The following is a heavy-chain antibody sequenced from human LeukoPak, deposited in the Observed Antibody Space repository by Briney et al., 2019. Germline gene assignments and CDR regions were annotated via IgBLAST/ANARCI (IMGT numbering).Heavy chain of an antibody. CDR2: IYSGGST. CDR3: ARVSRVDYYDSSGYENYFDY. J-gene: IGHJ4*02. Sequence: PGGSLRLSCAASGLTVSSNYMCWVRQAPAKALEWVSVIYSGGSTYYADSVKGRFTISRDNSKNTLYLQMNSLRAEDTAVYYCARVSRVDYYDSSGYENYFDYWGQGTLVTVSS. D-gene: IGHD3-22*01. V-gene: IGHV3-53*01. CDR1: GLTVSSNY.